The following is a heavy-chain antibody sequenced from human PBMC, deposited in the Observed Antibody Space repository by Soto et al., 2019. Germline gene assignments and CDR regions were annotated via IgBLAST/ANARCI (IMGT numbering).Heavy chain of an antibody. V-gene: IGHV4-59*08. CDR2: IYYSGST. J-gene: IGHJ6*03. D-gene: IGHD3-10*01. CDR3: GRHFRVPSDYSYMDV. CDR1: GGSISRYY. Sequence: PSETLSLTCAVSGGSISRYYWSWLRQPPGKGLEWIGYIYYSGSTNYNPSLKSRVTVSVDTSKNQFSLKLSSVTAADTAVYYCGRHFRVPSDYSYMDVWGKGTTVTVS.